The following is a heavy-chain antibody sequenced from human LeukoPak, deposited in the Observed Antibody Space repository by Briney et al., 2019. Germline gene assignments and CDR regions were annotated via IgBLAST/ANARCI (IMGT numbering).Heavy chain of an antibody. J-gene: IGHJ5*02. Sequence: ASVKVSCKASGYTFTSSDINWVGQATGQGMEWMGWMNPNSGNPGYAQKFQGRVTMTRNTTISTAYMELSSLRSEDTAVYYCARGCCRGILGWSSRWFDPWSQGTLVTVS. CDR3: ARGCCRGILGWSSRWFDP. CDR2: MNPNSGNP. V-gene: IGHV1-8*01. D-gene: IGHD2-21*01. CDR1: GYTFTSSD.